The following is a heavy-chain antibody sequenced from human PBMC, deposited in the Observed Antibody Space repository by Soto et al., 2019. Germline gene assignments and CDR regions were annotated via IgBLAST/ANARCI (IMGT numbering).Heavy chain of an antibody. CDR2: IYTTGSA. CDR3: ARDGHGMDV. Sequence: SETLSITCTVSGGSISSYYWSWIRQPAGKGLEWIGRIYTTGSAHYNPSLRNRVTMSVDTSKDQFSLTLTSVTAADTAVYYCARDGHGMDVWGQGTTVTVSS. V-gene: IGHV4-4*07. J-gene: IGHJ6*02. CDR1: GGSISSYY.